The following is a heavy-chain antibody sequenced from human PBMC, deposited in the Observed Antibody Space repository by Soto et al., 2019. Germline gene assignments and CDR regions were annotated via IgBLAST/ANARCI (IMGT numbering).Heavy chain of an antibody. D-gene: IGHD6-25*01. J-gene: IGHJ4*02. CDR1: GGTFSSYG. V-gene: IGHV1-69*01. CDR3: GRLAARRIDY. Sequence: QVQLVQSGPEVKKPGSTVTVSCTAPGGTFSSYGISWVRQAPGQGLEWMGGITPRFGIADYAQKFQGRVTLTADEATNTANMELSSLRSGDTAVYFCGRLAARRIDYWGQGTLVTVSS. CDR2: ITPRFGIA.